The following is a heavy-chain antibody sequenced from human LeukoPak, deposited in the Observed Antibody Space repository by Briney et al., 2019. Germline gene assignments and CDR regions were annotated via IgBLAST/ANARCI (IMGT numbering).Heavy chain of an antibody. CDR1: GFTFSSYG. J-gene: IGHJ4*02. CDR3: AKGGDGYNQKSYYFDY. D-gene: IGHD5-24*01. Sequence: GGSLRLSCAASGFTFSSYGMHWVRQAPGKGQEWVAVISYDGSNKYYADSVKGRFTISRDNSKNTLYLQMNSLRAEDTAVYYCAKGGDGYNQKSYYFDYWGQGTLVTVSS. CDR2: ISYDGSNK. V-gene: IGHV3-30*18.